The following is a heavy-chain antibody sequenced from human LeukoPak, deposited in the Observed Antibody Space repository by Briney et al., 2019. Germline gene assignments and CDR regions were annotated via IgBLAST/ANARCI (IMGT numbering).Heavy chain of an antibody. D-gene: IGHD3-10*01. CDR3: GYYGSATQGAFDV. V-gene: IGHV3-11*06. CDR2: TSNRRDYT. CDR1: GFTFSDHY. J-gene: IGHJ3*01. Sequence: GGSLRLSRAASGFTFSDHYMTWLRQAPGKGLEWVAYTSNRRDYTNYADSVKGRFTISRANANNSLYLQMTDLSADDTAVYYCGYYGSATQGAFDVWGQGTMVTVSS.